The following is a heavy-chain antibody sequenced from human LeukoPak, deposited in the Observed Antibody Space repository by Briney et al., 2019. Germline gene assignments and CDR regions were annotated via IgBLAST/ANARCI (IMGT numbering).Heavy chain of an antibody. V-gene: IGHV3-21*01. CDR2: ISTSSSYI. CDR1: GFTFSSYS. CDR3: ARERYNYGPGEVDY. D-gene: IGHD3-10*01. J-gene: IGHJ4*02. Sequence: GGSLRLSCAASGFTFSSYSMNWVRQAPGKGLEWVSSISTSSSYIYYADSVKGRFTISRDNAKKSLYLQMDSLRAEDTAVYYCARERYNYGPGEVDYWGQGTLVTVSS.